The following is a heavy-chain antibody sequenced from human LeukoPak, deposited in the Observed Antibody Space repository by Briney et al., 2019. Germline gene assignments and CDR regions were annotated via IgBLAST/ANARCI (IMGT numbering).Heavy chain of an antibody. CDR3: AKPNQYYYDSSGYNY. J-gene: IGHJ4*02. D-gene: IGHD3-22*01. CDR1: GFTFSSYG. CDR2: ISYDGSNK. V-gene: IGHV3-30*18. Sequence: PGRSLRLSCAASGFTFSSYGMYWVRQAPGKGLEWVAVISYDGSNKYYADSVKGRFTISRDNSKNTLYLQMNSLRAEDTAVYYCAKPNQYYYDSSGYNYWGQGTLVTVSS.